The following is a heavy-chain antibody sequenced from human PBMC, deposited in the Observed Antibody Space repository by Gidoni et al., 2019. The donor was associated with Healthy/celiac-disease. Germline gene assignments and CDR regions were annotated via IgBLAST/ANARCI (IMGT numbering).Heavy chain of an antibody. J-gene: IGHJ5*02. V-gene: IGHV5-51*03. D-gene: IGHD2-2*01. Sequence: VQLVQSGAEVKKPGESLKISCKGSGYSFTSYWIGCVRQMPGKGLEWMGIIYPGDSDTRYSPSFQGQVTISADKSISTAYLQWSSLKASDTAMYYCARYDEGYCSSTSCTFFNWFDPWGQGTLVTVSS. CDR1: GYSFTSYW. CDR2: IYPGDSDT. CDR3: ARYDEGYCSSTSCTFFNWFDP.